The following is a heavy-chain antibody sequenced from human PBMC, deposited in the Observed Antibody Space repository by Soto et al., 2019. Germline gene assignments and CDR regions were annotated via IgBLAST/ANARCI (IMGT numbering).Heavy chain of an antibody. CDR1: GGTFSSYA. D-gene: IGHD6-6*01. J-gene: IGHJ4*02. CDR3: ARVEYSSSRRRRHYFDY. CDR2: IIPIFGTA. Sequence: SVRVSCKASGGTFSSYAISWVRQAPGQGFEWMGGIIPIFGTANYAQKFQGRVTITADESTSTAYMELSSLRSEDTAVYYCARVEYSSSRRRRHYFDYWGQGTLVTVSS. V-gene: IGHV1-69*13.